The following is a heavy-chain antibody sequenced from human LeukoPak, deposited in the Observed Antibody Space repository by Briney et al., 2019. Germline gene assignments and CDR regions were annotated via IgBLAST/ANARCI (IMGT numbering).Heavy chain of an antibody. Sequence: TGGSLRLSCAASGFTLSSYAMSWVRQAPGKGLEWVSAISVSGGSTYYADSVKGRFTISRDNSKNTLYLQVNSLRAEDTAVYCCAKGTGYSSSWYDYWGQGTLVTVSS. CDR1: GFTLSSYA. V-gene: IGHV3-23*01. CDR3: AKGTGYSSSWYDY. CDR2: ISVSGGST. J-gene: IGHJ4*02. D-gene: IGHD6-13*01.